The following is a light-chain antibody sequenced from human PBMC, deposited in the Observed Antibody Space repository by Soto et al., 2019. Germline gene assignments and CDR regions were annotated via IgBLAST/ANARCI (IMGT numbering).Light chain of an antibody. CDR2: DDN. V-gene: IGLV1-51*01. Sequence: QSVLTQPPSVSAAPGQKVIISCSGSNSNIENNYVSWYQQLPGTAPKLLIYDDNQRPSDIPDRFSGSKSGTSATLGITGLQTGDEADYYCGTWDSSLSALVFGGGTKLTVL. J-gene: IGLJ2*01. CDR3: GTWDSSLSALV. CDR1: NSNIENNY.